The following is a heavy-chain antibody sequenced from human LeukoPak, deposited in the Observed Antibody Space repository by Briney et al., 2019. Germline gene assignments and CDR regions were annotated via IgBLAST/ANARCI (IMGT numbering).Heavy chain of an antibody. Sequence: GGSLGLSCAASGFTFSSYSMNWVRQAPGKGLEWVSYISSSSSNIYYADSVKGRFTISRDNAKNSLYLQMNSLRVEDTAVYYCARCTTGRTFGSLREIKRSREIDYWGQGTLVTVSS. J-gene: IGHJ4*02. CDR2: ISSSSSNI. CDR3: ARCTTGRTFGSLREIKRSREIDY. V-gene: IGHV3-21*05. D-gene: IGHD1-1*01. CDR1: GFTFSSYS.